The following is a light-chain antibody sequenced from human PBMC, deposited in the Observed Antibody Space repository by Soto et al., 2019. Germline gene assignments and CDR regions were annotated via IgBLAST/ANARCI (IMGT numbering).Light chain of an antibody. CDR2: AAS. J-gene: IGKJ1*01. Sequence: DIQMTQSPSSLSASVGDRVTITCRASQSISSYLNWYQQKPGKATKLLIYAASSLQSGVPSRFSGGGSGTDFTLTISSLQPEDFATYYCQQSYSTPRTFGQGTKLEIK. CDR1: QSISSY. CDR3: QQSYSTPRT. V-gene: IGKV1-39*01.